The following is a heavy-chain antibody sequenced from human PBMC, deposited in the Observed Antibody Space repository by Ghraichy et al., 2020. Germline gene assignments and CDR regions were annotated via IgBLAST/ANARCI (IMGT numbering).Heavy chain of an antibody. CDR1: GGSISSGSYS. CDR2: IYHSGNT. V-gene: IGHV4-30-2*01. D-gene: IGHD3-22*01. J-gene: IGHJ3*02. CDR3: ARAPYDDDGFYDDGFDI. Sequence: SQTLSLTCAVSGGSISSGSYSWSWIRQPPGKGLEWIGYIYHSGNTYYNPSLKSRVTISLDSSKNQFSLKLSSVTAADTAVYYCARAPYDDDGFYDDGFDIWGQGTMFTVSS.